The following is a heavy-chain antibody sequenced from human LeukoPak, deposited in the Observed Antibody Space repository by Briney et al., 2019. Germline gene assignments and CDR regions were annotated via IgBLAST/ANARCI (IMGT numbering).Heavy chain of an antibody. D-gene: IGHD5-18*01. CDR1: GGSISSYY. Sequence: SETLSLTCTVSGGSISSYYWSWIRQPPGKGLEWIGYIYYSGSTNYNPSLKSRVTISVDTSKNQLSLKLSSVTAADTAVYYCARFGGTYSYGSNDYWGQGTLVTVSS. CDR3: ARFGGTYSYGSNDY. CDR2: IYYSGST. V-gene: IGHV4-59*01. J-gene: IGHJ4*02.